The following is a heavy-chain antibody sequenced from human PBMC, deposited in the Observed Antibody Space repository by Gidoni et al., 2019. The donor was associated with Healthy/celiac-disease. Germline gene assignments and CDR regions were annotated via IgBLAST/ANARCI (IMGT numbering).Heavy chain of an antibody. J-gene: IGHJ5*02. CDR3: ARGRIAARRISNWFDP. D-gene: IGHD6-6*01. CDR1: GGSFSGYY. V-gene: IGHV4-34*01. CDR2: INHSGST. Sequence: QVQLQQWGAGLLQPSETLSLTCAVYGGSFSGYYWSWIRQPPGKGLEWIGEINHSGSTNYNPSLKSRVTISVDTSKNQFSLKLSSVTAADTAVYYCARGRIAARRISNWFDPWGQGTLVTVSS.